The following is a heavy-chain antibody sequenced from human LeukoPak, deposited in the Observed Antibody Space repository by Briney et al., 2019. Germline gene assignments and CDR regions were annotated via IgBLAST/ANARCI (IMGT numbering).Heavy chain of an antibody. Sequence: AGGSLRLSCAASGFTFNTYWMSWVRLAPGKGLEWVANIKQDGSDKYYVDSVKGRFTISRDNAKNSLYLQMDSLRAEDTAVYYCARETTVITDTAWFDPWGQGTLVTVSS. D-gene: IGHD4-23*01. J-gene: IGHJ5*02. V-gene: IGHV3-7*01. CDR3: ARETTVITDTAWFDP. CDR1: GFTFNTYW. CDR2: IKQDGSDK.